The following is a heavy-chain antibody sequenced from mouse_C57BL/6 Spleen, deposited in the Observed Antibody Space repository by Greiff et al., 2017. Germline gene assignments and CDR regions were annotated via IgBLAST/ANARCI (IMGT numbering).Heavy chain of an antibody. J-gene: IGHJ3*01. CDR3: AREGGFAY. Sequence: QVQLQQSGAELVKPGASVKLSCKASGYTFTSYWMQWVKQRPGQGLEWIGEIDPSDSYTNSNQKFKGKATLTVDTSSSTAYMQLSSLTSEDSAVYYCAREGGFAYWGQGTLVTVSA. CDR2: IDPSDSYT. CDR1: GYTFTSYW. V-gene: IGHV1-50*01.